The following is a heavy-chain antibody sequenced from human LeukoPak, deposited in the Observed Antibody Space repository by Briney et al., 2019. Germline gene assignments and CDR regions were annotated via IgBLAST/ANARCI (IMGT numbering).Heavy chain of an antibody. CDR2: INPNSGDT. Sequence: ASVKVPCKASGYTFTGYYMLWVPQAPGQGLEWMERINPNSGDTNYAQKFQGRVTMTRDTSISTAYMEVSRLRSDDTAVYYCLYCGVCLGDSCYRGSFFNWVQGAIVTVSS. CDR1: GYTFTGYY. V-gene: IGHV1-2*06. D-gene: IGHD2-15*01. CDR3: LYCGVCLGDSCYRGSFFN. J-gene: IGHJ4*02.